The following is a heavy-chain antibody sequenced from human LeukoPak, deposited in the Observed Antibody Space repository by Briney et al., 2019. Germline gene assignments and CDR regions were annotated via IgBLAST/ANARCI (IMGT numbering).Heavy chain of an antibody. V-gene: IGHV4-34*01. CDR3: ARDNSYGSGTFYYYYAMDV. J-gene: IGHJ6*02. Sequence: PSETPSLTCAVYGGSFSGYYWSWIRQPPGKGLEWIGEINRSGSTNYNPSLKSRVTISVDTSKNQFSLRLSSVTAADMAVYYCARDNSYGSGTFYYYYAMDVWGQGTTVTVSS. D-gene: IGHD3-10*01. CDR2: INRSGST. CDR1: GGSFSGYY.